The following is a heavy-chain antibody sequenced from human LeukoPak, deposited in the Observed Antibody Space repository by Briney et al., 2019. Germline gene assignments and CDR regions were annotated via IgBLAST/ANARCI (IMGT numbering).Heavy chain of an antibody. CDR2: IIPIFGTA. V-gene: IGHV1-69*05. D-gene: IGHD6-13*01. CDR1: GGTFSSYA. CDR3: ARRLADKQQLVPWDYYYMDV. Sequence: ASVKVSCKASGGTFSSYAISWVRQAPGQGLERMGGIIPIFGTANYAQKFQGRVTITTDESTSTAYMELSSLRSEDTAVYYCARRLADKQQLVPWDYYYMDVWGKGTTVTVSS. J-gene: IGHJ6*03.